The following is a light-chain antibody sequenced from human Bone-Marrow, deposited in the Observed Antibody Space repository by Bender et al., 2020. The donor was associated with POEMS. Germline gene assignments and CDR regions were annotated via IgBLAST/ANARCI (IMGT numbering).Light chain of an antibody. Sequence: SYELTQPPSVSVSPGQTASITCSGDKLGDKYACWYQQKPGQSPVLVIYQDTKRPSGIPERFSGSKSGNTATLTISGTQAMDEADYYCQAWDSSSYVFGTGTNVTVL. CDR2: QDT. V-gene: IGLV3-1*01. J-gene: IGLJ1*01. CDR1: KLGDKY. CDR3: QAWDSSSYV.